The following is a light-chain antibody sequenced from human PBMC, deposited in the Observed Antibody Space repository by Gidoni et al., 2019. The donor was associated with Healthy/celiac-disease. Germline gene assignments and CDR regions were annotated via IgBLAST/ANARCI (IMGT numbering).Light chain of an antibody. CDR3: QQYNSYSRT. V-gene: IGKV1-5*03. CDR1: QSISSW. Sequence: DIQMTQSPSTLSASVGDRVTITCRTSQSISSWLAWYQQQPEKAPKLLIYKASSLESGVPSRFSGSVSGREFTLTISSLQPDDFATDYCQQYNSYSRTFGQGTKLEIK. CDR2: KAS. J-gene: IGKJ2*01.